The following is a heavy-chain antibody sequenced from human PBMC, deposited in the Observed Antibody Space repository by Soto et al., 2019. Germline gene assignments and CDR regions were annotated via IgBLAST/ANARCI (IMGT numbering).Heavy chain of an antibody. CDR3: ARSTDQNAFDI. V-gene: IGHV4-31*03. J-gene: IGHJ3*02. CDR1: GGSISSGGYY. Sequence: SETLSLTCTVSGGSISSGGYYWSWIRQHPGKGLEWIGYIYYSGSTYYNPSLKSRVTISVDTSKNQFSLKLSSVTAADTAVYYCARSTDQNAFDIWGQGTMVTVSS. D-gene: IGHD2-2*01. CDR2: IYYSGST.